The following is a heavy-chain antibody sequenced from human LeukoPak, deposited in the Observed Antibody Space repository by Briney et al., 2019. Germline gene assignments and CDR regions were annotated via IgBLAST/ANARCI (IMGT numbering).Heavy chain of an antibody. CDR3: AKGVDTAMVVIFDY. J-gene: IGHJ4*02. V-gene: IGHV3-23*01. D-gene: IGHD5-18*01. CDR1: GFIFSSYA. Sequence: GGSLRLSCAASGFIFSSYAMSWVRQAPGKGLEGVSAISGSGGSTYYADSVKGRFTISRDNSKNTLYLQMNSLRAEDTAVYYCAKGVDTAMVVIFDYWGQGTLVTVSS. CDR2: ISGSGGST.